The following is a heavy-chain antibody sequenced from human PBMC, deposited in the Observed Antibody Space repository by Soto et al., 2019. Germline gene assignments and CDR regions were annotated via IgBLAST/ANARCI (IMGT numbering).Heavy chain of an antibody. D-gene: IGHD3-9*01. Sequence: EVQLVESGGGLVQPGGSLRLSCAASGFTFSSYSMNWVRQAPGKGLEWVSYISSSSSTIYYADSVKGRFTISRDNAKNSLYLQMNSLRAEDTAVYYCARDDPRRLRYFDWFGLDVWGKGTTVTVSS. J-gene: IGHJ6*04. CDR2: ISSSSSTI. CDR3: ARDDPRRLRYFDWFGLDV. V-gene: IGHV3-48*01. CDR1: GFTFSSYS.